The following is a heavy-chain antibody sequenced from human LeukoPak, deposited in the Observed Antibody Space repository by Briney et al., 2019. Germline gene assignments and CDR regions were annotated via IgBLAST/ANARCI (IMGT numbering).Heavy chain of an antibody. CDR1: GFIVSSNY. CDR3: ATGGHYYDSSDYYYAFDY. V-gene: IGHV3-66*01. J-gene: IGHJ4*02. Sequence: GGSLRLSCAASGFIVSSNYMSWVRQAPGKGLEWVSVIYSGGSTYNADSVKGRFTISRDNSKNTLYLQMNSLTAEDTAVYYCATGGHYYDSSDYYYAFDYWGQGTLVTVSS. D-gene: IGHD3-22*01. CDR2: IYSGGST.